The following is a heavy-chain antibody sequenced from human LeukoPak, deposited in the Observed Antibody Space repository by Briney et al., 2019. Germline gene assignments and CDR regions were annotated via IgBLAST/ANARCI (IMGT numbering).Heavy chain of an antibody. V-gene: IGHV4-30-4*08. D-gene: IGHD2-2*01. Sequence: SETLSLTCTVSGGSISSGDYYWSWIRQPPGKGLEWIGYIYYSGSTYYNPSLKSRVTISVDTSKNQFSLKLCSVTAADTAVYYCARLRIVVVPAAPMDVWGKGTTVTVSS. CDR3: ARLRIVVVPAAPMDV. J-gene: IGHJ6*03. CDR1: GGSISSGDYY. CDR2: IYYSGST.